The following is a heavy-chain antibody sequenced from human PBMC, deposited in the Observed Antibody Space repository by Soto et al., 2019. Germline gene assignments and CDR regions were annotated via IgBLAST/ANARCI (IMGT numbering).Heavy chain of an antibody. CDR2: IIPIFGTA. D-gene: IGHD3-22*01. J-gene: IGHJ4*02. CDR3: ARGNYYDSSGYYYVFFDY. Sequence: SVKVSCKASGGTFSSYAISWVRQAPGQGLEWMGGIIPIFGTANYAQKFQGRVTITADESTSTAYMELSSLRSEDTAVYYCARGNYYDSSGYYYVFFDYWGQGTLVTVSS. CDR1: GGTFSSYA. V-gene: IGHV1-69*13.